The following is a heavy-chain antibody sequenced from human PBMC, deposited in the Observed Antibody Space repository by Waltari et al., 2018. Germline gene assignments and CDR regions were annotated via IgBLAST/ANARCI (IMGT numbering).Heavy chain of an antibody. D-gene: IGHD1-7*01. CDR1: GGSIRSSNW. CDR2: IYHRGGT. V-gene: IGHV4-4*02. Sequence: QVQLQESDPGLVKPSGTLSLTCAVSGGSIRSSNWWSWVRQPPGKGLEWIGEIYHRGGTNDNPYLKSRVTIFADKSTNQFSLKLSSGSAADAAVYYCASGDRNYDIFHIWGQGTMVTVSS. CDR3: ASGDRNYDIFHI. J-gene: IGHJ3*02.